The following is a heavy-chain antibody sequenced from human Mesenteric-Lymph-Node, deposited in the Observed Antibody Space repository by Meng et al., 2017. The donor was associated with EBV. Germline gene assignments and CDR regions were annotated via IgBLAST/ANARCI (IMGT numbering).Heavy chain of an antibody. Sequence: VVLVQCGAEVKKPGGSVMVSCKASGYTFTSYAMNWVRQAPGQRLEWMGWINVGKGDTKYSQKFQGRVTITRDTSASTAYMELSSLRSEDTAVYYCARDSSGDSRFFDPWGQGTLVTVSS. CDR2: INVGKGDT. V-gene: IGHV1-3*01. J-gene: IGHJ5*02. CDR1: GYTFTSYA. CDR3: ARDSSGDSRFFDP. D-gene: IGHD6-19*01.